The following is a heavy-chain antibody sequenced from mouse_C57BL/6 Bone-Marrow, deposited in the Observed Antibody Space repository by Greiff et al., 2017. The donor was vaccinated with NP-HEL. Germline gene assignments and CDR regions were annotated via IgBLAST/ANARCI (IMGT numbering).Heavy chain of an antibody. V-gene: IGHV1-5*01. CDR3: TRLEGIYYYGSSYVGYAMDY. CDR2: IYPGNSDT. CDR1: GYTFTSYW. Sequence: VQLQQSGTVLARPGASVKMSCKTSGYTFTSYWMHWVKQRPGQGLEWIGAIYPGNSDTSYNQKFKGKAKLTAVTSASNAYMELSSLTNEDSAVYYCTRLEGIYYYGSSYVGYAMDYWGQGTSVTVSS. J-gene: IGHJ4*01. D-gene: IGHD1-1*01.